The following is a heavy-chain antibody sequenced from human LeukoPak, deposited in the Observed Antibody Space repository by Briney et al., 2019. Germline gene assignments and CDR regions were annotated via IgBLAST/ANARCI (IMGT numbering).Heavy chain of an antibody. J-gene: IGHJ5*02. D-gene: IGHD6-13*01. CDR1: GFTFSSYG. Sequence: PGGSLRLSCAASGFTFSSYGMHWVRQAPGKGLEWVAVIWYDGSNKYYADSVKGRFTISRDNSKNTLYLQMNSLRAEDTAVYYCARDTGSSSYNNWFDPWGQGTLVTVSS. CDR2: IWYDGSNK. V-gene: IGHV3-33*01. CDR3: ARDTGSSSYNNWFDP.